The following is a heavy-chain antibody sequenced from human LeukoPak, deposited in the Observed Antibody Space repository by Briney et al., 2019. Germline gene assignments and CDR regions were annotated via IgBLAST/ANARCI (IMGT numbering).Heavy chain of an antibody. Sequence: NPGESLKISCKGSGYSFTSYWIGWVRQLPGKGLEWMGIIYPGDSDTRYSPSFQGQVTISADKSISTAYLQWSSLKASDTAMYYCARRMVRGVIMGQFDYWGQGTLVTVSS. CDR1: GYSFTSYW. CDR3: ARRMVRGVIMGQFDY. J-gene: IGHJ4*02. D-gene: IGHD3-10*01. V-gene: IGHV5-51*01. CDR2: IYPGDSDT.